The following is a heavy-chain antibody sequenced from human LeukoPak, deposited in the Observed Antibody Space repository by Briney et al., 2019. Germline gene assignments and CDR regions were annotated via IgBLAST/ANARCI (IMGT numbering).Heavy chain of an antibody. D-gene: IGHD6-19*01. CDR2: INWNGGST. CDR3: AGGDRNGWYFDY. Sequence: GGSLRLSCAASGFSFDDYGMSWVRQAPGKGLEWVSGINWNGGSTGYADSEKGRFTISRDNAKNSLYLHMNSLRAEDTALYYCAGGDRNGWYFDYWGQGTLVTVSS. J-gene: IGHJ4*02. CDR1: GFSFDDYG. V-gene: IGHV3-20*04.